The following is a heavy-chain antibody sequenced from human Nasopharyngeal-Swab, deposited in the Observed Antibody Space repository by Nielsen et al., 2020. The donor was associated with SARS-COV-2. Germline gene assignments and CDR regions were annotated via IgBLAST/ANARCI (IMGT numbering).Heavy chain of an antibody. D-gene: IGHD6-13*01. CDR2: IWYDGSNK. J-gene: IGHJ4*02. CDR3: ARDARYSSSWYTPGPVDY. Sequence: GESLKISCAASGFTFSSYGMHWVRQAPGKGLEWVAVIWYDGSNKYYADPVKGRFTISRDNSKNTLYLQMNSLRAEDTAVYYCARDARYSSSWYTPGPVDYWGQGTLVTVSS. V-gene: IGHV3-33*01. CDR1: GFTFSSYG.